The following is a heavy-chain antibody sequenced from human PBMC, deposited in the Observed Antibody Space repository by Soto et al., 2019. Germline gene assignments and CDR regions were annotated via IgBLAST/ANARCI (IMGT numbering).Heavy chain of an antibody. V-gene: IGHV5-51*01. Sequence: PGESLKISCKASGYSFTDYWIGWVRQMPGKGLEWMGIIYPGDSDTKYSPSFQGQVTMSADKSISTAYLQWSSLKASDTAMYYCARTAAAGKYYYGMEVWGQGTTVTVSS. CDR2: IYPGDSDT. D-gene: IGHD6-13*01. J-gene: IGHJ6*02. CDR3: ARTAAAGKYYYGMEV. CDR1: GYSFTDYW.